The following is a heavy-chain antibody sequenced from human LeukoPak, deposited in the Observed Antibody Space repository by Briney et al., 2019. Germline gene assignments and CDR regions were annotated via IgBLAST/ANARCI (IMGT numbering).Heavy chain of an antibody. CDR3: ARKPLSGGYGGTIDY. Sequence: PGGSLRLSCAASGFTFSTYAMSWVRQAPGKGLGWVANIKPDGSEKYYVDSMKGRFTISRDNAKNTLYLRMNSLRAEDTAIYYCARKPLSGGYGGTIDYWGQGTLVTVSS. CDR2: IKPDGSEK. CDR1: GFTFSTYA. D-gene: IGHD5-12*01. V-gene: IGHV3-7*01. J-gene: IGHJ4*02.